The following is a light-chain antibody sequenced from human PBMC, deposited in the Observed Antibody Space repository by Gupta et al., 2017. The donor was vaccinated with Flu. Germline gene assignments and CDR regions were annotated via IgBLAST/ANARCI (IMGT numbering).Light chain of an antibody. CDR3: QQSYSTPYT. CDR2: SAS. CDR1: QKITNY. V-gene: IGKV1-39*01. J-gene: IGKJ2*01. Sequence: PSSRSASVGDRVTITCLASQKITNYLNWYQQKPGKAPKLLSYSASDLQSDVPPRFSGSGSGSEFTFTISSLQPEDFATYYCQQSYSTPYTFGQGTKLEIK.